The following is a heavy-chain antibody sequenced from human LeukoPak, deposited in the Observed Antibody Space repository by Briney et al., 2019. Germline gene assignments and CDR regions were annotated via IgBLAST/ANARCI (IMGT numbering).Heavy chain of an antibody. D-gene: IGHD2/OR15-2a*01. CDR3: AKDGTSYYYIYY. CDR2: VYSGGST. Sequence: GGSLRLSCAASGFTFSDAWMHWVRQAPGKGLEWVSVVYSGGSTYYADSVKGRFTISRDNSKNTLYLQMNSLRGDDTAVYYCAKDGTSYYYIYYWGQGTLVTVSS. V-gene: IGHV3-66*02. J-gene: IGHJ4*02. CDR1: GFTFSDAW.